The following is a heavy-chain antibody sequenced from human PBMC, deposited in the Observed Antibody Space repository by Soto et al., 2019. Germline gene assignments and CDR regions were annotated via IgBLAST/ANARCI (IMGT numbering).Heavy chain of an antibody. J-gene: IGHJ6*02. CDR2: ISFSGAST. V-gene: IGHV3-23*01. CDR1: GFTFDNYA. Sequence: EEQLLESGGGLVQPGGSLRVSCAASGFTFDNYAMNWVRQAPGRGLEWVSGISFSGASTYYIDSVKGRFTIYRDNSENTLYLQMNGLRAEDTAIYYCAKVGVRLGHYYYGLDVWGLGTTVTVSS. CDR3: AKVGVRLGHYYYGLDV. D-gene: IGHD6-19*01.